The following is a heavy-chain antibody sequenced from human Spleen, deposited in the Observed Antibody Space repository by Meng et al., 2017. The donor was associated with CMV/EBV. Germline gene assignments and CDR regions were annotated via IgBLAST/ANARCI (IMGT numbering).Heavy chain of an antibody. CDR1: GGSISSSSYY. D-gene: IGHD1-26*01. Sequence: GSLRLSCTVSGGSISSSSYYWGWIRQPPGKELEWIGSFYYTGTTFYNPSLKSRVTISVDTSKSQFSLKLNSVTAADTAVYYCARAPLGTVGGFGFDSWGQGTLVTVSS. V-gene: IGHV4-39*07. CDR3: ARAPLGTVGGFGFDS. CDR2: FYYTGTT. J-gene: IGHJ4*02.